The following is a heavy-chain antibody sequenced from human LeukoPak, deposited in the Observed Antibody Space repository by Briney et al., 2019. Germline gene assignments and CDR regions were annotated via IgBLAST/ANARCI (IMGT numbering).Heavy chain of an antibody. CDR2: ISGSDDST. J-gene: IGHJ4*02. D-gene: IGHD3-10*01. CDR1: EFTFSSYA. V-gene: IGHV3-23*01. Sequence: GGSLRLSCSASEFTFSSYAMSWVRQAPGKGLEWVSSISGSDDSTYYADSVKGRFTISRDNSKNMLYLQMNSLRAEDTAVYFCARGGVDYYGSGTYYLMYYFDYWGQGALVTVSS. CDR3: ARGGVDYYGSGTYYLMYYFDY.